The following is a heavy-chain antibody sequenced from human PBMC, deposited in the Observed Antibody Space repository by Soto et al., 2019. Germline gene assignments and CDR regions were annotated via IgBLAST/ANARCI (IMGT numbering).Heavy chain of an antibody. D-gene: IGHD3-9*01. J-gene: IGHJ5*02. CDR2: IYYSGST. CDR1: GGSISSGDYY. V-gene: IGHV4-30-4*01. CDR3: AIQIYDILTSHNWFDP. Sequence: PSETLSLTCTVSGGSISSGDYYWSWIRQPPGKGLEWIGYIYYSGSTYYNPSLKSRVTISVGTSKNQFSLKLSSVTAADTAVYYCAIQIYDILTSHNWFDPWGQGTLVTVSS.